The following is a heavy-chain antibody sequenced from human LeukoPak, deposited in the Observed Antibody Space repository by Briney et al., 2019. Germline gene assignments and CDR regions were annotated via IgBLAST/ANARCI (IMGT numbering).Heavy chain of an antibody. D-gene: IGHD3-22*01. CDR3: TRRVYYSDSSGWYFDY. V-gene: IGHV4-59*08. J-gene: IGHJ4*02. CDR1: GGSLSNYC. CDR2: MHYSGST. Sequence: SETLSLTCTVSGGSLSNYCWSWIRQPPGKGLEWIGYMHYSGSTNYNPSLKSPVTILADTSRNQFSLKLGSVTAADTAVYYCTRRVYYSDSSGWYFDYWGQGTLVTVSS.